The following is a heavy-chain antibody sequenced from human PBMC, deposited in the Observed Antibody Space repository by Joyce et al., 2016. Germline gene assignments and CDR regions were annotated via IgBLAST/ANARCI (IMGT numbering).Heavy chain of an antibody. CDR2: ISGDRRFI. CDR1: GFMFSTSS. CDR3: ARGGLVYDYSMDV. J-gene: IGHJ6*02. D-gene: IGHD2-21*01. Sequence: EVQLVESGGGLVKPGGSLKISCAASGFMFSTSSMRWFRQAPGKGLEGVSAISGDRRFIFHADSVRGRFTVSRDNAENSLYLQMKSLRVEDTAVYFCARGGLVYDYSMDVWGQGTTVIVSS. V-gene: IGHV3-21*02.